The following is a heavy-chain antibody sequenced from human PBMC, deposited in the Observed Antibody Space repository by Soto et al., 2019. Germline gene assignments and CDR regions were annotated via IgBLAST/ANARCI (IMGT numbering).Heavy chain of an antibody. CDR2: IDHSGST. V-gene: IGHV4-34*01. D-gene: IGHD3-16*01. CDR1: GGSLSGYY. Sequence: PSETLSLTCAVYGGSLSGYYWTWIRQPPGKGLEWIGEIDHSGSTNYNPSLKSRLTISVDTSNNQFSLKVTSLTAADTAVYYCARGGHIRGRGLDYCGQGTLVTVSS. CDR3: ARGGHIRGRGLDY. J-gene: IGHJ4*02.